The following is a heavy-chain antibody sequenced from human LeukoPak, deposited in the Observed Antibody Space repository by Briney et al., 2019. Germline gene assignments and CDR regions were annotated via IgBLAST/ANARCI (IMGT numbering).Heavy chain of an antibody. Sequence: QPGGSLRLSCAASGFTFSSYEMNWVRQAPGKGLEWVSYISSSGSTIYYADSVKGRFTISRDNAKNSLYLQMNSLRAEDTAVYYCARAILPSGSYAAYFDYWGQGTLVTVSS. CDR2: ISSSGSTI. D-gene: IGHD1-26*01. J-gene: IGHJ4*02. CDR1: GFTFSSYE. V-gene: IGHV3-48*03. CDR3: ARAILPSGSYAAYFDY.